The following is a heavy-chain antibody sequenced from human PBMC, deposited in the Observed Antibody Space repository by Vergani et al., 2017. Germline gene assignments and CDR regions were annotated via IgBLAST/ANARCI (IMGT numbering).Heavy chain of an antibody. V-gene: IGHV1-8*01. D-gene: IGHD3-9*01. CDR1: GYTFTCYD. J-gene: IGHJ6*03. CDR3: ARVSTYYDILTGYNYYYYYYMDV. CDR2: MNPNSGNT. Sequence: QVQLVQSGAEVKKPGASVKVSCTASGYTFTCYDINWVRQATGQGLEWMGWMNPNSGNTGYAQKFQGRVTMTRNTSISTAYMELSSLRSEDTAVYYCARVSTYYDILTGYNYYYYYYMDVWGKGTTVTVSS.